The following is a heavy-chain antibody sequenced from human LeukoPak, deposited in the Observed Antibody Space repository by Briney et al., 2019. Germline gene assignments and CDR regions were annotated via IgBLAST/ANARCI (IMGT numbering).Heavy chain of an antibody. D-gene: IGHD6-13*01. V-gene: IGHV3-74*01. CDR2: INSDGSST. CDR3: ARRISSSWYYFDS. CDR1: GFMFSSYW. Sequence: PGGSLRLSCAASGFMFSSYWMHWVRQAPGKGLVWISRINSDGSSTSYADSVKGRFTISRDNAENTLYLQMNSLRAEDTAVYYCARRISSSWYYFDSWGQGTLVTVSS. J-gene: IGHJ4*02.